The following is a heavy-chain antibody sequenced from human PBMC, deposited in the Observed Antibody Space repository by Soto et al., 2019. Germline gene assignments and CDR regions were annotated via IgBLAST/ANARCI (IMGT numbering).Heavy chain of an antibody. CDR3: ARGPHCSGGTCYAGPNWFDP. CDR2: IHPSGST. J-gene: IGHJ5*02. D-gene: IGHD2-15*01. V-gene: IGHV4-34*01. Sequence: PSETLSLTCAVYGGSFSNFYWSWIRQPPGKGLEWIGEIHPSGSTNHNPSLKSRVTISVDTSKNQFSLSLSSVTAADTAVYYCARGPHCSGGTCYAGPNWFDPWGQGTLVTVSS. CDR1: GGSFSNFY.